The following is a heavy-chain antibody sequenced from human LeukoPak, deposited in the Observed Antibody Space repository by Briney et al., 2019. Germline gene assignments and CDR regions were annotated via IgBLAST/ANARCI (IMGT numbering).Heavy chain of an antibody. CDR1: GDSVSSNSAA. Sequence: SQTLSLTCAVSGDSVSSNSAAWHWVRQSPSRGLEWLGRTYYKSKWYNDYALSVKSRITINPDTSENQFSLQLNSVTPEDTAVYYCARGNGRELLHAFDIWGQGTMVTVSS. CDR3: ARGNGRELLHAFDI. V-gene: IGHV6-1*01. D-gene: IGHD1-26*01. CDR2: TYYKSKWYN. J-gene: IGHJ3*02.